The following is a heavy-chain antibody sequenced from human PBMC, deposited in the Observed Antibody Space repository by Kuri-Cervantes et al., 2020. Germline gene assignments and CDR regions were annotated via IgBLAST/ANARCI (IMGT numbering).Heavy chain of an antibody. CDR1: GGSITSSSYC. CDR3: ARDNYGSLDF. V-gene: IGHV4-39*07. D-gene: IGHD3-10*01. J-gene: IGHJ3*01. CDR2: IYYSGST. Sequence: GSLRLSCTVSGGSITSSSYCWGWIRQPPGTGLEWIGSIYYSGSTYYNASLKSRGTISGDTSKNQFSLNLNSVTAADTAVYYCARDNYGSLDFWGQGTMVTVSS.